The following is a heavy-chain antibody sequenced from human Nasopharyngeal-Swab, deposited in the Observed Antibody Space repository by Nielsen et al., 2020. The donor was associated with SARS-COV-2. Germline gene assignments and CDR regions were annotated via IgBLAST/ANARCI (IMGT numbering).Heavy chain of an antibody. V-gene: IGHV4-31*03. D-gene: IGHD5-12*01. J-gene: IGHJ6*03. Sequence: SETLSLTCTVSGGSISSGGYYWSWIRQHPGKGLEWIGYIYYSGSTYYNPSLKSRVTISVDTSKNQFSLKLSSVTAADTAAYYCAREVSGYVNYYYYYMDVWGKGTTVTVSS. CDR1: GGSISSGGYY. CDR3: AREVSGYVNYYYYYMDV. CDR2: IYYSGST.